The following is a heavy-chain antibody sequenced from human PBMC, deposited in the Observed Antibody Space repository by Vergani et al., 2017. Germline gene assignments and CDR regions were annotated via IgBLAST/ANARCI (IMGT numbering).Heavy chain of an antibody. D-gene: IGHD6-13*01. J-gene: IGHJ6*03. CDR1: GFTFSSYG. V-gene: IGHV3-33*01. CDR3: ADPGAIHGDGSSWRTDGYYMDG. Sequence: QVQLVESGGGVVHPGRSLRLSCAASGFTFSSYGMLWVRQAPGKGLEWVAVIWYDGSNKYDADSVKGRFTISRDNSKNTLYLQMNSLRAEDTAVYYCADPGAIHGDGSSWRTDGYYMDGCGKGTTVTVS. CDR2: IWYDGSNK.